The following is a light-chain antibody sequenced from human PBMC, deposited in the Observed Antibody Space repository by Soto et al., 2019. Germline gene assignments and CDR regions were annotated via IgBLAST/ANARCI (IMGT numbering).Light chain of an antibody. J-gene: IGKJ1*01. V-gene: IGKV1-27*01. CDR1: QGISNY. CDR2: AAS. CDR3: QKYNGAPPWT. Sequence: DIQMTQSPSSLSASVGDRVTITCRASQGISNYLAWYQQKPGKVPKLLIYAASTLQSGVPSRFSGSGSGTDFPLTISSLQPEDVATYYCQKYNGAPPWTFGQGTKVDIK.